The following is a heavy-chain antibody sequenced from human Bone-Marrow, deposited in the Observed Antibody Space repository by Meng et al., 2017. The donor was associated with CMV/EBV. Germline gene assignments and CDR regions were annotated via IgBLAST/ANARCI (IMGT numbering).Heavy chain of an antibody. V-gene: IGHV3-7*01. CDR3: ARDTPYGDYQAV. CDR1: GSTFSSHW. Sequence: GGSRRLSWVASGSTFSSHWMSWVRQAPGKGLEWVANINQEGSEKYYVDSVKGRFTISRDNAKNPLYLQRNSLRAEDTAGYYCARDTPYGDYQAVWGPGNT. J-gene: IGHJ6*02. D-gene: IGHD4-17*01. CDR2: INQEGSEK.